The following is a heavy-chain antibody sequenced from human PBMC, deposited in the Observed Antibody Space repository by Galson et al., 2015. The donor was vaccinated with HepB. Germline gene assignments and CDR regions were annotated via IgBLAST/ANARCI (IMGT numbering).Heavy chain of an antibody. Sequence: SVKVSCKASGYTFTGYYMHWVRQAPGQGLEWMGWINTNTGNPTYAQGFTGRFVFSLDTSVSTAYLQISSLKAEDTAVYYCARVGYIAGIAVAGDFDYWGQGTLVTVSS. D-gene: IGHD6-19*01. J-gene: IGHJ4*02. CDR1: GYTFTGYY. CDR3: ARVGYIAGIAVAGDFDY. CDR2: INTNTGNP. V-gene: IGHV7-4-1*02.